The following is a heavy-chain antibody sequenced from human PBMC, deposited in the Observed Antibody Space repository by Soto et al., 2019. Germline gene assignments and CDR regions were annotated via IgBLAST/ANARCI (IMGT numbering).Heavy chain of an antibody. J-gene: IGHJ4*02. V-gene: IGHV3-74*01. CDR1: GFTFSSDW. CDR3: AKIVTWDSSGYYQGGFDC. CDR2: INTDGSGT. D-gene: IGHD3-22*01. Sequence: GGSLRLSCAASGFTFSSDWMHWVRQAPGKGLVWVSRINTDGSGTSYADSVKGRFTISRDNAKNSLYLQMNSLRLEDTALYYFAKIVTWDSSGYYQGGFDCWGQGTLVTVSS.